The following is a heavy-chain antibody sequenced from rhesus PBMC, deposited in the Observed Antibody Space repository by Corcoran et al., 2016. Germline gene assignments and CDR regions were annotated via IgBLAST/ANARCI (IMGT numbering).Heavy chain of an antibody. J-gene: IGHJ4*01. V-gene: IGHV4-127*01. Sequence: QVQLQESGPGLVKPSETLSLTCAVSGYSISSGYGWSWIRQPPGKGLEWIGCIGGSSGSTNNNPSLKGRVTISKDTSKNQFSLKLSSVTVADTAVYYCASGVPSDHRWGQGVLVTVSS. CDR3: ASGVPSDHR. D-gene: IGHD3-34*01. CDR2: IGGSSGST. CDR1: GYSISSGYG.